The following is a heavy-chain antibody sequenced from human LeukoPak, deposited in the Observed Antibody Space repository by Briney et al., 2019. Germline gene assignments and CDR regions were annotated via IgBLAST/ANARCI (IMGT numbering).Heavy chain of an antibody. CDR1: GFTFSNYW. D-gene: IGHD3-9*01. CDR3: AKDLRLRYFTY. CDR2: IKQDGGEK. Sequence: GGSLRLSCAASGFTFSNYWMTWVRQAPGKGLGWVANIKQDGGEKYYVDSVKGRFTISRDNSKNTLYLQMNSLRAEDTAVYHCAKDLRLRYFTYWGQGTLVTVSS. J-gene: IGHJ4*02. V-gene: IGHV3-7*03.